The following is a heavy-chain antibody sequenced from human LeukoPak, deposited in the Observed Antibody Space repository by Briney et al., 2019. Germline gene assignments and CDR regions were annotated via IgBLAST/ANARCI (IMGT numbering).Heavy chain of an antibody. CDR1: RFTLSSYG. V-gene: IGHV3-23*01. D-gene: IGHD4-17*01. J-gene: IGHJ3*02. CDR3: AILDTTVTPSSAFDI. Sequence: VGSLRLSSAASRFTLSSYGMNSVRQAPGKGVEWVSALSGSGGTTYYADSVNGRFTISRDNSKNTLYLQMSSLRAEDTAVFYCAILDTTVTPSSAFDIWGQGTMVTVSS. CDR2: LSGSGGTT.